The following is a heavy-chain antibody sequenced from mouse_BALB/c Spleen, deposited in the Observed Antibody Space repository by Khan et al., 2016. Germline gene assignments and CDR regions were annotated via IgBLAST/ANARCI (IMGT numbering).Heavy chain of an antibody. D-gene: IGHD2-4*01. Sequence: EVQLQESGPGLVKPSQSLSLTCTVTDYSITSDYAWNWIRQFPGNKLEWMGYISYSGNTSYNPSRKSRFSITRDTSKNQLFLQLNSVTTEDTATYYCARLMITGWFAYWGQGTLVTVSA. CDR2: ISYSGNT. CDR1: DYSITSDYA. V-gene: IGHV3-2*02. CDR3: ARLMITGWFAY. J-gene: IGHJ3*01.